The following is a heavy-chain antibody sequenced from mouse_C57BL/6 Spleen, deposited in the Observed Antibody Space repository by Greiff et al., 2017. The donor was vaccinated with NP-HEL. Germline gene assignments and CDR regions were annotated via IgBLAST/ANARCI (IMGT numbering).Heavy chain of an antibody. D-gene: IGHD1-1*01. CDR2: ISGGGGNT. J-gene: IGHJ1*03. CDR3: ARHKVTTVVAPLDV. CDR1: GFTFSSYT. Sequence: DVHLVESGGGLVKPGGSLKLSCAASGFTFSSYTMSWVRQTPEKRLEWVATISGGGGNTYYPDSVKGRFTISRDNAKNTLYLQMSSLRSEDTALYYCARHKVTTVVAPLDVWGTGTTVTVSS. V-gene: IGHV5-9*01.